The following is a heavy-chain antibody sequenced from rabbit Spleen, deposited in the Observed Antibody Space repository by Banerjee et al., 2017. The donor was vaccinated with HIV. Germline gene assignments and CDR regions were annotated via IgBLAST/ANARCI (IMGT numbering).Heavy chain of an antibody. Sequence: QEQLKETGGGLVQPGGSLTLSCKASGFDLSSYGVSWVRQAPGKGLEWISCIAGSSSGFTYSATWAKGRFIMFRTSSTTVTLQMTSLTTADTAAYFCGRDLRAGGGMTAGWGFDLWGPGTLVTVS. CDR1: GFDLSSYG. V-gene: IGHV1S45*01. D-gene: IGHD4-2*01. CDR3: GRDLRAGGGMTAGWGFDL. J-gene: IGHJ4*01. CDR2: IAGSSSGFT.